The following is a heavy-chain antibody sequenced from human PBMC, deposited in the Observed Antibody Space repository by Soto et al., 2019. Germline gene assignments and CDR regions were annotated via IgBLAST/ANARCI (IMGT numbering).Heavy chain of an antibody. CDR3: ARGGYYDSSGSRNYHYYGMNV. J-gene: IGHJ6*02. CDR2: ISAYNGNT. Sequence: AASVKVSCKASGYTFTSYDINWVRQATGQGLEWMGWISAYNGNTNYAQKLQGRVTMTTDTSSNTAYMELRSLRSDDTAMYYCARGGYYDSSGSRNYHYYGMNVWGQGTTITVSS. V-gene: IGHV1-18*01. D-gene: IGHD3-22*01. CDR1: GYTFTSYD.